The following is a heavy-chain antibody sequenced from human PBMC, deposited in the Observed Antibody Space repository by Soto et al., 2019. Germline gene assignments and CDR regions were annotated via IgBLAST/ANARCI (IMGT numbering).Heavy chain of an antibody. CDR1: GFTFSSYG. CDR2: ISFDGSNK. J-gene: IGHJ6*02. V-gene: IGHV3-30*18. Sequence: GGSLRLSCAASGFTFSSYGMHWVRQAPGKGLEWVAVISFDGSNKYYADSVKGRFTISRDNSKNTLYLQMNSLRAEDTAVYYCAKDQVGWSYYYYGMDVWGQGTTVTVSS. D-gene: IGHD6-19*01. CDR3: AKDQVGWSYYYYGMDV.